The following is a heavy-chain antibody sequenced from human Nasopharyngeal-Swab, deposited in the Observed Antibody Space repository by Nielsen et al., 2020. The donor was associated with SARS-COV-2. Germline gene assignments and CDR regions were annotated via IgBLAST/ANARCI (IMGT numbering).Heavy chain of an antibody. V-gene: IGHV4-59*01. Sequence: SETLSLTCTVSGGSISSYYWSWIRQPPGKGLEWIGYIYYSGSTNYNPSLKSRVTISVDTSKNQFSLKLSSVTAADTAVYYCARDRRGGDGFDYWGQGTLVTVFS. CDR2: IYYSGST. D-gene: IGHD2-21*02. J-gene: IGHJ4*02. CDR1: GGSISSYY. CDR3: ARDRRGGDGFDY.